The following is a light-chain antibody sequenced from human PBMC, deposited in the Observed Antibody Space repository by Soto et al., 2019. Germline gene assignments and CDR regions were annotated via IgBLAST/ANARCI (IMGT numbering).Light chain of an antibody. V-gene: IGKV1-9*01. Sequence: IQLTQSPSSLSASVGDRVTVTCRASQGIGTYLVWYQQKRGKAPTVLIYASSTLQTGVPSRFSGSGSGTDFSLTISSLQPDDFATYYCQQYTNYPWTFGQGTKVDIK. CDR1: QGIGTY. CDR2: ASS. J-gene: IGKJ1*01. CDR3: QQYTNYPWT.